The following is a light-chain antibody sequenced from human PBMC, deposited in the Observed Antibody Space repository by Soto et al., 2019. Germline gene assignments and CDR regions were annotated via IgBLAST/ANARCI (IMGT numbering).Light chain of an antibody. J-gene: IGKJ4*01. CDR1: QTVTSF. Sequence: EIVLTQSPANLSLSPGERATLSCRASQTVTSFLAWYQQKPGQAPRLLIYDASHRTAGIPARFSGSCSGTDFTLTISSLEPEDFAVYYCQQRTNWRALTFGGGTKVEI. CDR3: QQRTNWRALT. CDR2: DAS. V-gene: IGKV3-11*01.